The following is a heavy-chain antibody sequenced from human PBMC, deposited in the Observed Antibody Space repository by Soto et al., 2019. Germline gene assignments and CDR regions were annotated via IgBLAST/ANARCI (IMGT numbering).Heavy chain of an antibody. CDR2: IKSKTDGGTT. J-gene: IGHJ4*02. V-gene: IGHV3-15*01. CDR3: TTRLSGSQYSSSRIDY. CDR1: GFTFSNAW. Sequence: GGSLRLSCAASGFTFSNAWMSWVRQAPGKGLEWAGRIKSKTDGGTTDYAAPVKGRFTISRDDSKNTLYLQMNSLKTEDSAVYYCTTRLSGSQYSSSRIDYWGQGTLVTVSS. D-gene: IGHD6-13*01.